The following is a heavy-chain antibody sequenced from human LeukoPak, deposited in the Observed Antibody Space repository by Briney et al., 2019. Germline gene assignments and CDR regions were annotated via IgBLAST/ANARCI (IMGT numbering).Heavy chain of an antibody. J-gene: IGHJ4*02. CDR2: ISGSAHKI. D-gene: IGHD5-18*01. Sequence: AGGSLRLSCVASGITFSNYAVSWVRQAPEKGLDWVSVISGSAHKIHYADSVKGRFTISRDNSENIVYLQMNNLRVEDTAVYYCAGRPTGYSSGYIHWGQGTLVTVSS. CDR3: AGRPTGYSSGYIH. CDR1: GITFSNYA. V-gene: IGHV3-23*01.